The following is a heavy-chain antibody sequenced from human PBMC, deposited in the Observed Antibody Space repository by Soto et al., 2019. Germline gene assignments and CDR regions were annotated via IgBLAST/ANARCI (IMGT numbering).Heavy chain of an antibody. V-gene: IGHV1-69*13. CDR1: GGTFRNYS. Sequence: SVQVSCKASGGTFRNYSLRWVRQAPAEAPEGMGGIIPIFGTPNYAPKSQPRLSITADDTTSTAYMELSSLRSEDTAVYYCARGGDMEAAVAKSEEYYGMDFWGQGTTVTVSS. CDR3: ARGGDMEAAVAKSEEYYGMDF. CDR2: IIPIFGTP. D-gene: IGHD6-13*01. J-gene: IGHJ6*02.